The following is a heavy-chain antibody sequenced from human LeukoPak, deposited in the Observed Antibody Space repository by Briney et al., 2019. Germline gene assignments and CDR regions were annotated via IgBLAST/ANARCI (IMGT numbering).Heavy chain of an antibody. D-gene: IGHD3-16*01. Sequence: PGGSLRLSCAASGFTFSGYDMHWVRQPTGKGLEWVSAIGIGGDTYYPVSVKGRFTMSRENAKNSLYLQMNSLRAGDTAVYYCARGYVHAFDLWGQGTMVTVSS. CDR1: GFTFSGYD. CDR3: ARGYVHAFDL. CDR2: IGIGGDT. J-gene: IGHJ3*01. V-gene: IGHV3-13*04.